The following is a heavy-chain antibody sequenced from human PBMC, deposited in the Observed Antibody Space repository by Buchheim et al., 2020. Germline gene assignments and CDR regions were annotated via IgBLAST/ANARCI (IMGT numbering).Heavy chain of an antibody. D-gene: IGHD6-6*01. CDR1: GGSFSGYY. J-gene: IGHJ4*02. CDR3: ARGRSRYIAARRAIDY. V-gene: IGHV4-34*01. CDR2: INHSGST. Sequence: QVQLQQWGAGLLKPSETLSLTCAVYGGSFSGYYWSWIRQPPGKGLEWIGEINHSGSTNYNPSLKSRVTISLDTSKNQFSLQLSSVTAADTAVYYCARGRSRYIAARRAIDYWGQGTL.